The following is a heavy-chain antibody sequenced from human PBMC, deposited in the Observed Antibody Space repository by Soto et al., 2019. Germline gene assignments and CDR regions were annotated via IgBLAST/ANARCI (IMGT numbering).Heavy chain of an antibody. CDR1: GYSFTSYW. J-gene: IGHJ4*02. Sequence: PGESLKISCKGSGYSFTSYWIGWVRQMPGKGLEWMGIIYPGDSDTRYSPSFQGQVTISADKSISTAYPQWSSLKASDTATYYCARRGSYYDSSGYLDYFDYWGQGTLVTVSS. D-gene: IGHD3-22*01. V-gene: IGHV5-51*01. CDR3: ARRGSYYDSSGYLDYFDY. CDR2: IYPGDSDT.